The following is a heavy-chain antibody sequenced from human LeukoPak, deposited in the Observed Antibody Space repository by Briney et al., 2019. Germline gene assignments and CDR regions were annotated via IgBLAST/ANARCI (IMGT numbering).Heavy chain of an antibody. J-gene: IGHJ4*02. Sequence: GGSLRLSCAASGFTVSSNYMSWVRQAPGKGLEWVSVIYSGGSTYYADSVKGRFTISRNNSKNTLYLQMNSLRAEDTAVYYCASGAGVYSGSYSTFDYWGQGTLVTVSS. V-gene: IGHV3-53*01. CDR1: GFTVSSNY. D-gene: IGHD1-26*01. CDR3: ASGAGVYSGSYSTFDY. CDR2: IYSGGST.